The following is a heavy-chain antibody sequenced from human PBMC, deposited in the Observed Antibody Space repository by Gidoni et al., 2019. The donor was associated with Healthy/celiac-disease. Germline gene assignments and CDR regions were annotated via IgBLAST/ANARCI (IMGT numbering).Heavy chain of an antibody. J-gene: IGHJ4*02. CDR1: GFTFSSYA. D-gene: IGHD2-8*01. V-gene: IGHV3-23*01. CDR2: ISGSGGST. Sequence: EVQLLESGGGLVQPGGSLRLSCAASGFTFSSYAMSWVRQAPGKGLEWVSAISGSGGSTYYADSVKGRFTISRDNSKNTLYLQMNSLRAEDTAVYYCAKGGPSDIVLMVYAQFDYWGQGTLVTVSS. CDR3: AKGGPSDIVLMVYAQFDY.